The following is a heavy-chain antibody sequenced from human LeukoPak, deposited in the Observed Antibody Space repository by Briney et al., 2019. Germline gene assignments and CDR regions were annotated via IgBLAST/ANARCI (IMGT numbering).Heavy chain of an antibody. D-gene: IGHD6-19*01. CDR3: AKDSSGWYLDY. J-gene: IGHJ4*02. V-gene: IGHV3-30*02. CDR2: IWYDGSNE. CDR1: GFTFSSSG. Sequence: GGSLRLSCAASGFTFSSSGMHWVRQAPGKGLEWVAFIWYDGSNEYYADSIKGRFTTSRDNSKNTVYLHMNSLGAGDTAVYYCAKDSSGWYLDYWGQGILVTVSS.